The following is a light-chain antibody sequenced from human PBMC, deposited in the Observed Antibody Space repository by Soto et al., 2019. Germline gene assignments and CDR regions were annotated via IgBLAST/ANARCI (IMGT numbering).Light chain of an antibody. CDR3: QTWGTGTSYV. CDR1: SGHSSYA. J-gene: IGLJ1*01. V-gene: IGLV4-69*01. CDR2: LNSDGSH. Sequence: QPVLTQSPSASASLGASVKLTCTLSSGHSSYAIAWHQQQPEKGPRYLMKLNSDGSHTKGDGIPDRFSGSSSGAERYLTISRLQSEDEADYYCQTWGTGTSYVFGTGTKLTVL.